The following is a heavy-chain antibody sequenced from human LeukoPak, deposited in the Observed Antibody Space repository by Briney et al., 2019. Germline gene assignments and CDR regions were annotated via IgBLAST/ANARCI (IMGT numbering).Heavy chain of an antibody. CDR3: ARLADSSSWPTGPDY. Sequence: SETLSLTCAVYGGSFSGYYWSWIRQPPGKGLKWIGEINHSGSTNYNPSLKSRVTISVDTSKNQFSLKLSSVTAADTAVYYCARLADSSSWPTGPDYWGQGTLVTVSS. V-gene: IGHV4-34*01. D-gene: IGHD6-13*01. CDR2: INHSGST. J-gene: IGHJ4*02. CDR1: GGSFSGYY.